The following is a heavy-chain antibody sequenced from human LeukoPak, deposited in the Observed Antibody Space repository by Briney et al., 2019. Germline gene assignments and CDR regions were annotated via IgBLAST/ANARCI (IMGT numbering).Heavy chain of an antibody. Sequence: GGSLRLFCAASGLTFNMYWLHWVRQAPGKGLVWVARVNREGTTTAYADSVKGRFIIPRDNSKNTLYRQMKNLRAEDTAVYYCARDSDWILFDYWGQGTPVTVSS. D-gene: IGHD2-2*03. V-gene: IGHV3-74*03. CDR1: GLTFNMYW. CDR3: ARDSDWILFDY. J-gene: IGHJ4*02. CDR2: VNREGTTT.